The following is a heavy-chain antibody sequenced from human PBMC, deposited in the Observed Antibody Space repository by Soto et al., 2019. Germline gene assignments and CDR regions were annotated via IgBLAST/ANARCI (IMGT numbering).Heavy chain of an antibody. Sequence: GGSLRLSCEASGLTFRSYSMNWVRQAPGKGPEWVSGISTSNSNIYYADSVKGRFTISRDNAKNSLYLEMNSLRVEDTAVYYCARGSPTFFRFDPWGQGTLVTVSS. V-gene: IGHV3-21*01. CDR2: ISTSNSNI. CDR3: ARGSPTFFRFDP. CDR1: GLTFRSYS. J-gene: IGHJ5*02.